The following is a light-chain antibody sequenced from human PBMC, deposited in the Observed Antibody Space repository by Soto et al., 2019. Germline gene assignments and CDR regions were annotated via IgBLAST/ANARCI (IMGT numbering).Light chain of an antibody. CDR2: DVS. Sequence: QSGLAEPSSRSGAPGNSIPIPCPGTNNELFGYNYVSWYQQHPGKAPKFMIYDVSNRPSGVSNRFSGSKSGNTASLTISGLQAEDEADYYCSSYTTSNTRQLVFGTGTNVTV. CDR1: NNELFGYNY. CDR3: SSYTTSNTRQLV. V-gene: IGLV2-14*01. J-gene: IGLJ1*01.